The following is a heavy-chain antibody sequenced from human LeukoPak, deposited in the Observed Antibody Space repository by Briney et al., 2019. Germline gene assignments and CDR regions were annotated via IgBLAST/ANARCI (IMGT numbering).Heavy chain of an antibody. CDR1: GGTFSSYA. CDR2: IIPIFGTA. V-gene: IGHV1-69*05. J-gene: IGHJ4*02. D-gene: IGHD6-13*01. CDR3: ARVGSSSWSNGYDY. Sequence: VASVKVPCKASGGTFSSYAISWVRQAPGQGLEWMGGIIPIFGTANYAQKFQGRVTITTDESTSTAYMELSSLRSEDTAVYYCARVGSSSWSNGYDYWGQGTLVTVSS.